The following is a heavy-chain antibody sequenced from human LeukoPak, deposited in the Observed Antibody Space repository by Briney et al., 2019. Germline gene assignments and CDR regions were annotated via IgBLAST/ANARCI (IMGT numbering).Heavy chain of an antibody. J-gene: IGHJ3*02. D-gene: IGHD2-2*01. V-gene: IGHV3-66*01. CDR2: IYSGGST. Sequence: GGSLRLSCAASGFTVSSNYMSWVRQAPGKGLEWVSVIYSGGSTYYADSVKGRFTISRDNSKDTLYLQMNSLRAEDTALYYCASREGCSCTSCYARGRAFDIWGQGTMVTVSS. CDR3: ASREGCSCTSCYARGRAFDI. CDR1: GFTVSSNY.